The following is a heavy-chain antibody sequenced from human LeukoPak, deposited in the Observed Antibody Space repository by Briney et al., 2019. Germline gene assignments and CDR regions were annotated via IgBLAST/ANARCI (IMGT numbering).Heavy chain of an antibody. D-gene: IGHD3-22*01. Sequence: KPSETLSLTCTVSGDSMSSYYWGWIRQPPGKGLEWIGYIYYSGSTNYNPSLKSRVTMSIDTSKNQFSLKLRFVTAADSAVYYCAGEHSGGYRFDYWGQGTLVTVSS. CDR1: GDSMSSYY. J-gene: IGHJ4*02. CDR2: IYYSGST. CDR3: AGEHSGGYRFDY. V-gene: IGHV4-59*01.